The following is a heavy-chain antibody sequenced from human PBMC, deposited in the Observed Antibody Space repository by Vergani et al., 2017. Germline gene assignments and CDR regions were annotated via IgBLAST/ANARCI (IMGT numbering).Heavy chain of an antibody. V-gene: IGHV4-61*02. Sequence: QVQLQESGPGLVRPSQTLSLTCTVSGGSISSGSYYWSWFRQPAGKGLEWIGRFYTGGGTSYNPSLKSRVTISVDTSKNQFSLQLSSVTAADTAVYYCARGPIYSTTWPVLLVDMDVWGQGTTVTVSS. CDR1: GGSISSGSYY. D-gene: IGHD6-13*01. CDR2: FYTGGGT. J-gene: IGHJ6*02. CDR3: ARGPIYSTTWPVLLVDMDV.